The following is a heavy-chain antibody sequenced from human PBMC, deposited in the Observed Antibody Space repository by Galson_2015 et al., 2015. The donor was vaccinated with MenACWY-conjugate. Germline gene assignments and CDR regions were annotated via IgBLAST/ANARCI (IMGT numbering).Heavy chain of an antibody. D-gene: IGHD2-15*01. V-gene: IGHV3-23*01. CDR3: AKNRFGGRPYYFDY. CDR1: GFTFSTYG. CDR2: IRGSGTTK. J-gene: IGHJ4*02. Sequence: SLRLSCAASGFTFSTYGLAWVRQAPGKGLEWVSAIRGSGTTKYDADSVKGRFTISRDNSKNTLYLQMNSLRAEDTAVYYCAKNRFGGRPYYFDYWGQGTLVTVSS.